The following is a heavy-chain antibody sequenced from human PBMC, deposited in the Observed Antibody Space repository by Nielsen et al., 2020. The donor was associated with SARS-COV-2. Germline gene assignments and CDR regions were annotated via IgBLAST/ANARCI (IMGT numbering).Heavy chain of an antibody. CDR2: IRSKAYGGTT. CDR3: TREYYDFWSGPYYFDY. Sequence: WLRQPPGKGLEWVGFIRSKAYGGTTKYAASVKGRFTISRDDSKSIAYLQMNSLKTEDTAVYYCTREYYDFWSGPYYFDYWGQGTLVTVSS. D-gene: IGHD3-3*01. V-gene: IGHV3-49*02. J-gene: IGHJ4*02.